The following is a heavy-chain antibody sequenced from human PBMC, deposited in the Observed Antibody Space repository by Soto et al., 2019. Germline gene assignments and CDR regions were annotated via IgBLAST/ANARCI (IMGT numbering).Heavy chain of an antibody. J-gene: IGHJ4*02. CDR1: GFPFSSDN. V-gene: IGHV3-21*01. Sequence: TSETLRLSCAASGFPFSSDNMNWVRQAPGKGLEWVASISASSSIYYADSMKGRFTISRDNAKNSLYLHMNDLRAEDTAVYYCARDDGGYRYGRRQYHFDSWGQGTLVTVSS. CDR3: ARDDGGYRYGRRQYHFDS. CDR2: ISASSSI. D-gene: IGHD5-18*01.